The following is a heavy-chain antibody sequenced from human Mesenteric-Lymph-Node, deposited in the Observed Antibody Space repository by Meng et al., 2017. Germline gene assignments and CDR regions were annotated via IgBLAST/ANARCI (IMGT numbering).Heavy chain of an antibody. J-gene: IGHJ4*02. Sequence: ESLKISCAVYGGSFSGYYWSWIRQPPGKGLEWIGEINHSGSTNYNPSLKSRVTISVDTSKNQFSLKLSSVTGADTAVYYCARGLVDYWGQGTQVTVSS. CDR3: ARGLVDY. V-gene: IGHV4-34*01. CDR1: GGSFSGYY. CDR2: INHSGST.